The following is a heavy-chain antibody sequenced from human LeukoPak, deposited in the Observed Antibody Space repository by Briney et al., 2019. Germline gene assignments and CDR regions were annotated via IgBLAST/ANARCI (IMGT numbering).Heavy chain of an antibody. Sequence: SGPALVKPTQTLTLTCTFSGFSLSTSGMCVNWIRQPPGKALEWLARLDWDDDKYYTRSLKTRLTISKDTSKNEVVLTMTNMDPVDTATYYCARINGWGSRTLDFWGQGILVTVSS. CDR2: LDWDDDK. J-gene: IGHJ4*02. CDR1: GFSLSTSGMC. CDR3: ARINGWGSRTLDF. V-gene: IGHV2-70*11. D-gene: IGHD2-21*01.